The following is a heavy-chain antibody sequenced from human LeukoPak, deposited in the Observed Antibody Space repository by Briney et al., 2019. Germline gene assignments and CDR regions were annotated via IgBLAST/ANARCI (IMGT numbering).Heavy chain of an antibody. D-gene: IGHD4-17*01. J-gene: IGHJ6*02. CDR2: ISSSSSYI. CDR3: ARAMTTGFSDKLPGEYYYYGMDV. Sequence: GGSLRLSCAASGFTFSSYSMNWVRQAPGKGLEWVSSISSSSSYIYYADSVKGRFTISRDNAKNSLYLQMNSLRAEDTAVYYCARAMTTGFSDKLPGEYYYYGMDVWGQGTTVTVSS. V-gene: IGHV3-21*01. CDR1: GFTFSSYS.